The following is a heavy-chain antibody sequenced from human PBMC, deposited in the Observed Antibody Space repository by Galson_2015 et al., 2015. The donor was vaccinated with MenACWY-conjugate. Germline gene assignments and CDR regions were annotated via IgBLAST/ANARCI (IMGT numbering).Heavy chain of an antibody. D-gene: IGHD1-26*01. CDR1: GFTIGRYW. CDR3: ARDGGGGTPFDC. CDR2: ITVDATNT. Sequence: SLRLSCAASGFTIGRYWIHWVRQVPGKGPVWISCITVDATNTEFADSVKGRFALSWDNARNTVYLQMNSLTAEDTAVYYCARDGGGGTPFDCWGQGTLVTVSS. J-gene: IGHJ4*02. V-gene: IGHV3-74*03.